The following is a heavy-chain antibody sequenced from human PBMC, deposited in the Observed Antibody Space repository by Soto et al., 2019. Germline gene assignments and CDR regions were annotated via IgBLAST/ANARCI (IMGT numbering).Heavy chain of an antibody. Sequence: LRVSCAASRFTFSSYAMHWVRQAPVTGLEWVAVISYDGRDNYYPDSVKGRFTISRDNSKNTLHLQMNSLRAEDTAVYYCARSAGGSYPQYDYWGQGTLVTVSS. CDR1: RFTFSSYA. CDR3: ARSAGGSYPQYDY. J-gene: IGHJ4*02. V-gene: IGHV3-30*04. CDR2: ISYDGRDN. D-gene: IGHD1-26*01.